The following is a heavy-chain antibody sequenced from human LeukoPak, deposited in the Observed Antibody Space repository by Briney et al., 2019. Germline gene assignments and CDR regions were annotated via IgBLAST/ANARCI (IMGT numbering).Heavy chain of an antibody. CDR1: GYSFTTHW. J-gene: IGHJ5*01. D-gene: IGHD2-2*01. CDR3: ARFKVDDCTSNSCYSQGFDS. CDR2: IFPGDSET. Sequence: GESLKISCKGSGYSFTTHWIGWVRQLPGKGLEWMGLIFPGDSETIYSPSFQGQVTISADKSISTAYLQWSSLRASDTAMYFCARFKVDDCTSNSCYSQGFDSWGQGTLVTVSS. V-gene: IGHV5-51*01.